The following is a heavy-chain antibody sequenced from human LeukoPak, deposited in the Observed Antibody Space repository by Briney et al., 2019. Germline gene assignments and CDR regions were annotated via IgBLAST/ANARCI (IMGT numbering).Heavy chain of an antibody. CDR3: ARHGDSLRYCSSTSCYYFDY. V-gene: IGHV4-39*01. CDR2: IYYSGST. Sequence: SETLSLTCTVSGGSISSSSYYWGWIRQPPGKGPEWIGSIYYSGSTYYNPSLKSRVTISVDTSKNQFSLKLSSVTAADTAVYYCARHGDSLRYCSSTSCYYFDYWGQGTLVTVSS. D-gene: IGHD2-2*01. J-gene: IGHJ4*02. CDR1: GGSISSSSYY.